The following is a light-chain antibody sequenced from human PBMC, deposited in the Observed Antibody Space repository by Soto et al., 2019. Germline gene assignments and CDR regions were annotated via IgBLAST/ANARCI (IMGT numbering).Light chain of an antibody. Sequence: EIVLTQSPVTLSLSPGERATLSCRASQSVRTYLAWYQVKPGQAPRLLIYDASSRASGVPARFSGSSSGTDFTLTISSLETEDFALHYCQQRNSWPPVNFGQGTRLEIK. V-gene: IGKV3-11*01. CDR2: DAS. J-gene: IGKJ5*01. CDR3: QQRNSWPPVN. CDR1: QSVRTY.